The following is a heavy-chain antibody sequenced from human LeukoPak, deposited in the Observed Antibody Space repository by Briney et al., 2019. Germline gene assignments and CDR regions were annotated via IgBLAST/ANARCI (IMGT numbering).Heavy chain of an antibody. V-gene: IGHV1-69*13. CDR3: ARPGTHAKGVFDY. CDR1: GYTFTSYY. D-gene: IGHD1-1*01. Sequence: GASVKVSCKASGYTFTSYYMHWVRQAPGQGLEWMGGIIPIFGTANYAQKFQGRVTITADESTSTAYMELSSLRSEDTAVYYCARPGTHAKGVFDYWGQGTLVTVSS. J-gene: IGHJ4*02. CDR2: IIPIFGTA.